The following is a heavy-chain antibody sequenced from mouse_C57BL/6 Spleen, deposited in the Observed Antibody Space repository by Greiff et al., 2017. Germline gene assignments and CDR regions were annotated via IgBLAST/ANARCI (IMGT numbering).Heavy chain of an antibody. J-gene: IGHJ2*01. CDR1: GYTFTEYT. D-gene: IGHD2-4*01. Sequence: QVQLQQSGAELVKPGASVKLSCKASGYTFTEYTIHWVKQRSGQGLEWIGWFYPGSGSIKYNEKFKDKATLTADKSSSTVYMELSRLTSEDSAVYFCARHEEEYDYGSHYFDYWGQGTTLTVSS. CDR2: FYPGSGSI. CDR3: ARHEEEYDYGSHYFDY. V-gene: IGHV1-62-2*01.